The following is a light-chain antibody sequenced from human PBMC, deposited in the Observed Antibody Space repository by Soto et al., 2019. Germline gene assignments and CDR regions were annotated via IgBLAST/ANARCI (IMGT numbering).Light chain of an antibody. Sequence: QPVLTQPRSVSGSPGQSVTISCTGTSSDVGGYNYVSWYQQHPGKAPKLMIYDVSKRPSGVPDRFSGSKSGNTASLTISGLQAEDEADYYCCSYAGSYKGVFGGGTKLTVL. CDR3: CSYAGSYKGV. J-gene: IGLJ2*01. CDR2: DVS. CDR1: SSDVGGYNY. V-gene: IGLV2-11*01.